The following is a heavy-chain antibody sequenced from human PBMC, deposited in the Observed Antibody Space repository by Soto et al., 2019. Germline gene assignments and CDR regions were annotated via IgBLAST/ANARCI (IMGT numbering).Heavy chain of an antibody. V-gene: IGHV4-39*01. CDR2: VYYSGST. CDR1: GGSVSSSSYY. J-gene: IGHJ4*02. CDR3: GRLEGLATISYYFDY. Sequence: SETLSLTCTVSGGSVSSSSYYWGWACQPPGKGLEWIGSVYYSGSTYYNPSLESRVTISVDKSKNQFSLKLMSLSAADTAVYYCGRLEGLATISYYFDYWGQGALVTVSS. D-gene: IGHD3-9*01.